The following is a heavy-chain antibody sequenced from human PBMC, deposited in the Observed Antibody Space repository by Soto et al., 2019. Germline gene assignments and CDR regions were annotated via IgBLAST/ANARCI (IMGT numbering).Heavy chain of an antibody. CDR3: ARYSPNYYGSGSYYNDFDY. CDR1: GFTFSSYG. D-gene: IGHD3-10*01. J-gene: IGHJ4*02. V-gene: IGHV3-33*01. Sequence: GGSLRLSCAASGFTFSSYGMHWVRQAPGKGLEWVAVIWYDGSNKYYADSVKGRFTISRDNSKNTLYLQMNSLRAEDTAVYYCARYSPNYYGSGSYYNDFDYWGQGTLVTVSS. CDR2: IWYDGSNK.